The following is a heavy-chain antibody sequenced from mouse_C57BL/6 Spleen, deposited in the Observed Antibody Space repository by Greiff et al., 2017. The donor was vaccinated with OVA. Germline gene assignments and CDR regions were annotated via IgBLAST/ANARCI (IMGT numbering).Heavy chain of an antibody. D-gene: IGHD1-3*01. Sequence: EVKLVESGGGLVKPGGSLKLSCAASGFTFSSYAMSWVRQTPEKRLEWVATISDGGSYTYYPDNVKGRFTISRDNAKNNLYLQMSHLKSEDTAMYYCARVKGNYYAMDYWGQGTSVTVSS. CDR3: ARVKGNYYAMDY. CDR1: GFTFSSYA. V-gene: IGHV5-4*03. J-gene: IGHJ4*01. CDR2: ISDGGSYT.